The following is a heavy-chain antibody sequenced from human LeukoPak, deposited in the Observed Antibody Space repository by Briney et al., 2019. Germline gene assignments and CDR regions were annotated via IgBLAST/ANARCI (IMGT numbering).Heavy chain of an antibody. J-gene: IGHJ6*03. V-gene: IGHV1-2*02. CDR2: INLNSGGT. CDR1: GYTLTDYF. CDR3: ARVWGARGGAYYSYSYMDV. D-gene: IGHD3-16*01. Sequence: ASVKVSCKFSGYTLTDYFMHWVRRAPGHGLEWMGWINLNSGGTKYAQTFLGRVTMTRDTSINTAYLELQRLRSDDTAVYYCARVWGARGGAYYSYSYMDVWGKGTTVTVSS.